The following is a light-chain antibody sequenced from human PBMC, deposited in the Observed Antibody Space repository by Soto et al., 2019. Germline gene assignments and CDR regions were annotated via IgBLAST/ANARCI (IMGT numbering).Light chain of an antibody. Sequence: EIVLTQSPGTLSSSPGEPATLSCMACQGVRSLLAWYQQYPGQAPRLLSHVATNRATGVPARFSGSGSGTDLTLSIISLEPEDFAVYCCQQCGNLPPSFGRGTKVDI. CDR2: VAT. CDR3: QQCGNLPPS. CDR1: QGVRSL. J-gene: IGKJ3*01. V-gene: IGKV3-11*01.